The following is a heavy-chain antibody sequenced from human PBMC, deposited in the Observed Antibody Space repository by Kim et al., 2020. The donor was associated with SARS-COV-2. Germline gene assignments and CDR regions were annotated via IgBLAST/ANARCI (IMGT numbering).Heavy chain of an antibody. Sequence: GGSLRLSCAASGFTFSSYAMSWVRQAPGKGLEWVSAISGSGGSTYYADSVKGRFTISRDNSKNTLYLQMNSLRAEDTAVYYCAKVRGYYYDSSGYYSDRNWYFCLWGRGTLVTVSS. V-gene: IGHV3-23*01. CDR2: ISGSGGST. J-gene: IGHJ2*01. CDR1: GFTFSSYA. D-gene: IGHD3-22*01. CDR3: AKVRGYYYDSSGYYSDRNWYFCL.